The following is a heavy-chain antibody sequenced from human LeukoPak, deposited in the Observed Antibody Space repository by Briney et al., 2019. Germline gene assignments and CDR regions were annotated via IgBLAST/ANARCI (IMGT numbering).Heavy chain of an antibody. D-gene: IGHD3-22*01. CDR3: ARTLYYDDSRYFDH. Sequence: GESLKVSCKGSGYSFTNYWIAWVRRMPGKGLEWMGFIYPGDPDSTYSPSFEGQVTISADTSISTAYLQWGSLKASDTAMYYCARTLYYDDSRYFDHWGQGTLVTVSS. V-gene: IGHV5-51*01. CDR2: IYPGDPDS. J-gene: IGHJ4*02. CDR1: GYSFTNYW.